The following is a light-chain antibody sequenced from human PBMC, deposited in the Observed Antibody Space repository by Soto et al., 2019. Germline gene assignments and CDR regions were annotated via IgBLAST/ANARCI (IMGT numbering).Light chain of an antibody. Sequence: QAVVTQPPSVSGALGQRVTISCTGSSSNIGAGYDVHWYQQLPGTAPKLLVHGNTDRPSGVPDRFSGSKSGTSASLAITGLQAEDEADYYCQSYDSSLSGWLFGGGTKLTVL. CDR3: QSYDSSLSGWL. CDR1: SSNIGAGYD. V-gene: IGLV1-40*01. CDR2: GNT. J-gene: IGLJ2*01.